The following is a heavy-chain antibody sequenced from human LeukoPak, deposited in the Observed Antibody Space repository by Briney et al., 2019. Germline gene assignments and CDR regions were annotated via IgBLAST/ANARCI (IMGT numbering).Heavy chain of an antibody. V-gene: IGHV3-7*01. J-gene: IGHJ4*02. Sequence: PGGSLRLPCAASGFTFSRYWMTWVRQTPGKGLEWVANIKQDGSEKDYVDSVKGRFTISRDNAKNSLYLQMNSLRAEDTAVYYCARAGGSSWADYWGQGTLVTVSS. CDR2: IKQDGSEK. CDR3: ARAGGSSWADY. D-gene: IGHD6-13*01. CDR1: GFTFSRYW.